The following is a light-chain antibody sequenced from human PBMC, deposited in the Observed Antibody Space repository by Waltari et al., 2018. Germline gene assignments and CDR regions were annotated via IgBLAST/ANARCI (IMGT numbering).Light chain of an antibody. CDR1: QSVSSSY. J-gene: IGKJ2*01. Sequence: EIVLTQSPGNLSLSPGERATLSCRASQSVSSSYLAWYQQKPGQAPRLLIQGASSRATGMPDRFSGSGSGTDVTLTISRLEPEDFAVYYCQQYGRSWNTFGQGTKLEIK. CDR3: QQYGRSWNT. CDR2: GAS. V-gene: IGKV3-20*01.